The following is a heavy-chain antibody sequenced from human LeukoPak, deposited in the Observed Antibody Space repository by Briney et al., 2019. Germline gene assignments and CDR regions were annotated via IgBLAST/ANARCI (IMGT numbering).Heavy chain of an antibody. CDR1: GFTFSSYA. D-gene: IGHD2-15*01. V-gene: IGHV3-23*01. CDR2: ISGSGGST. J-gene: IGHJ4*02. CDR3: AKEAGYCSGGSCRADEFDY. Sequence: GGSLRLSCAASGFTFSSYAMSWVRQAPGKGLEWVSAISGSGGSTYYADSVKGRFTISRDNSKNTLYLQMNSLRAEDTAVYYCAKEAGYCSGGSCRADEFDYWGQGTLVTVSS.